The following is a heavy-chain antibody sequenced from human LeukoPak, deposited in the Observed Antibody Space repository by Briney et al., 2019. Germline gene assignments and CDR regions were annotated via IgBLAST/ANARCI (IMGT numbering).Heavy chain of an antibody. CDR1: GGTFSSYA. D-gene: IGHD4-17*01. V-gene: IGHV1-69*13. CDR3: ASGDYGDYLSSY. Sequence: GASVKVSCKASGGTFSSYAISWVRQAPGRGLEWMGGIIPIFGTANYAQKFQGRVTITADESTSTAYMELSSLRSEDTAVYYCASGDYGDYLSSYWGQGTLVTVSS. J-gene: IGHJ4*02. CDR2: IIPIFGTA.